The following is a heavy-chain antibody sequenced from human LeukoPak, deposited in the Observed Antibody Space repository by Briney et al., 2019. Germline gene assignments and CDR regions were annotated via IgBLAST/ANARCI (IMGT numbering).Heavy chain of an antibody. CDR2: MNANTGAT. Sequence: GASVKVSCKASGYSFTSYDINWVRQATGQGLEWMGWMNANTGATGYAQKFQGRVTMTRDTSISTAYMELSSLRSEDTAIYYCARRNSWYDSWGQGTLVPVLS. CDR3: ARRNSWYDS. CDR1: GYSFTSYD. V-gene: IGHV1-8*01. J-gene: IGHJ5*01. D-gene: IGHD4-11*01.